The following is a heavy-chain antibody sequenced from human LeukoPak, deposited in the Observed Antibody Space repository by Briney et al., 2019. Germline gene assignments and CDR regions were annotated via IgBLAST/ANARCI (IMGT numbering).Heavy chain of an antibody. J-gene: IGHJ4*02. Sequence: PGGSLRLSCAASGFTFSSYSMNWVRQAPGKGLEWVSSISSSSSYIYYADSVKGRFTISRDNAKNSLYLQMNSLRAEDTAVYYCAREPTRGALAKIFDYWGQGTLVTVSS. CDR3: AREPTRGALAKIFDY. V-gene: IGHV3-21*01. D-gene: IGHD4-11*01. CDR2: ISSSSSYI. CDR1: GFTFSSYS.